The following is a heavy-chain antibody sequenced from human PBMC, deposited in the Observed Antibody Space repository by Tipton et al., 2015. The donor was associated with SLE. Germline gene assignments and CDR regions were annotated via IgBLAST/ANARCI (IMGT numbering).Heavy chain of an antibody. D-gene: IGHD4-17*01. Sequence: TLSLTCTVSGGSISSSSYYWGWIRQPPGKGLEWIGSNYYSGSTYYNPSLKSRVTISVDTSKNQFSLKLSSVTAADTAVYYCARGGGDYVVVDYWGQGTLVTVSS. CDR2: NYYSGST. CDR1: GGSISSSSYY. J-gene: IGHJ4*02. V-gene: IGHV4-39*07. CDR3: ARGGGDYVVVDY.